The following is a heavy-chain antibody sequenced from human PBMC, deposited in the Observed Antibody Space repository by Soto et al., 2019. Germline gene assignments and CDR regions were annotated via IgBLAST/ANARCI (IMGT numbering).Heavy chain of an antibody. J-gene: IGHJ6*02. Sequence: ASVKVSCKASGGTFSSYAISWVRQAPGQGLEWMGGIIPIFGTANYAQKFQGRVTITADESTSTAYMELSSLRSEDTAVYYCARADSSLTGGTTSRGRKNYYYGMDVWGQGTTVTVSS. CDR2: IIPIFGTA. CDR3: ARADSSLTGGTTSRGRKNYYYGMDV. V-gene: IGHV1-69*13. D-gene: IGHD1-20*01. CDR1: GGTFSSYA.